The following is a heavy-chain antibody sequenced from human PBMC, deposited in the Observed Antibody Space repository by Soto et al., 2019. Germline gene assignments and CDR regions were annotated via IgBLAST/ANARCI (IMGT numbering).Heavy chain of an antibody. V-gene: IGHV3-30-3*01. CDR2: ISYDGSNK. CDR3: ARGAFGELSPFDY. CDR1: GFTFSSYA. Sequence: VQLVESGGGVVQPGRSLRLSCAASGFTFSSYAMHWVRQAPGKGLEWVAVISYDGSNKYYADSVKGRFTISRDNSKNTLYLQMNSLRAEDTAVYYCARGAFGELSPFDYWGQGTLVTVSS. D-gene: IGHD3-10*01. J-gene: IGHJ4*02.